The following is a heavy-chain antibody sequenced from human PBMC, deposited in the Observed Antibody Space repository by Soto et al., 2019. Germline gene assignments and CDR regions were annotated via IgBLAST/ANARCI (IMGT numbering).Heavy chain of an antibody. V-gene: IGHV1-69*13. Sequence: GASVEVSCKASGGTFSSYAISWVRQAPGQGLEWMGGIIPIFGTANYAQKFQGRVTITADESTSTAYMELSSLRSEDTAVYYCAHDLWSGYYTSYWGQGTLVTVSS. J-gene: IGHJ4*02. CDR2: IIPIFGTA. D-gene: IGHD3-3*01. CDR3: AHDLWSGYYTSY. CDR1: GGTFSSYA.